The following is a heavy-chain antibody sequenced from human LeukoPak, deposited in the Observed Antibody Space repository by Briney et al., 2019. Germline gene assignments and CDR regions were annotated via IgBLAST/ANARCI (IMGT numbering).Heavy chain of an antibody. V-gene: IGHV3-7*01. Sequence: PGGSLRLSCAASGFTFSSYWMSWVRQAPGKGLEWVANIKQDGSEKYYVDSVKGRFTISRDNSKNTLYLQMNSLRAEDTAVYYCAKVWELPIDYWGQGTLVTVSS. CDR3: AKVWELPIDY. J-gene: IGHJ4*02. CDR1: GFTFSSYW. D-gene: IGHD1-26*01. CDR2: IKQDGSEK.